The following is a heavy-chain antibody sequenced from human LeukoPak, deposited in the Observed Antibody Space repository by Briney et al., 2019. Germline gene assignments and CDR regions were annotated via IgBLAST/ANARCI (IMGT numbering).Heavy chain of an antibody. CDR1: GFTFSSYA. Sequence: GGSLRLSCAASGFTFSSYAMSWVRQAPGKGLEWVSAISGSGGSTYYADSVKGRFTISRDNSTNTPYLQMNSLRVEDTAVYYCAKGWGYCSSTSCYGTFDYWGQGTLVTVSS. D-gene: IGHD2-2*01. CDR2: ISGSGGST. CDR3: AKGWGYCSSTSCYGTFDY. V-gene: IGHV3-23*01. J-gene: IGHJ4*02.